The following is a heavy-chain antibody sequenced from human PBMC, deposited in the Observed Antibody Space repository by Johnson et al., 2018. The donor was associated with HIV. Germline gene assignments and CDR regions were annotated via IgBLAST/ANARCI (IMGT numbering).Heavy chain of an antibody. V-gene: IGHV3-30*18. J-gene: IGHJ3*02. Sequence: QVQLVESGGGVVQPGRSLRLSCAASGFTFSSYGMNWVRQAPGKGLEWVAVISYDGSDKYYADSVKGRFTISRDNSKNTLYLQMNSLRAEDTAVYYCAKDLVDTAMDDAFDIWGQGTMVTVSS. CDR1: GFTFSSYG. CDR3: AKDLVDTAMDDAFDI. D-gene: IGHD5-18*01. CDR2: ISYDGSDK.